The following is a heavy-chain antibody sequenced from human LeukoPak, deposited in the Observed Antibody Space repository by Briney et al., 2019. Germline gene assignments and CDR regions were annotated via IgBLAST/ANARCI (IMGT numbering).Heavy chain of an antibody. Sequence: GVSLQISSQGSGYSFTSYWIGWVRQMPGKGLEWMGIIYPGETETRYSPSFQGQVTISADKSISTAYLQWSSLKASAAAMYYCARALYSSSWYGRAFDIWGQGTMVTVSS. CDR1: GYSFTSYW. V-gene: IGHV5-51*01. J-gene: IGHJ3*02. CDR3: ARALYSSSWYGRAFDI. D-gene: IGHD6-13*01. CDR2: IYPGETET.